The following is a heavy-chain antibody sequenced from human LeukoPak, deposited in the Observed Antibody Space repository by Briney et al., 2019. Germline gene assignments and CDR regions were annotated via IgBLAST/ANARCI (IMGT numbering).Heavy chain of an antibody. D-gene: IGHD2/OR15-2a*01. CDR1: GFTFSSYG. CDR2: ITSGGRYI. CDR3: TRKGSQWDFLVDY. Sequence: PGGSLRLSCAASGFTFSSYGMSWVRQAPGKGLEWVSSITSGGRYIYYADSVKGRFTISRDNSENSLYLQMDSLTAEDTAVYYCTRKGSQWDFLVDYWGQGTRVAVSP. J-gene: IGHJ4*02. V-gene: IGHV3-21*01.